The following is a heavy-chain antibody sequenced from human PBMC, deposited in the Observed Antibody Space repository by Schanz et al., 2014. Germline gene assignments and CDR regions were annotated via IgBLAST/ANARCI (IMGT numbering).Heavy chain of an antibody. J-gene: IGHJ4*02. CDR2: INTGGDST. Sequence: EVQLLESGGGLVQPGGSLRFSCAASGFTFSSYAMSWVGQAPGKGLEWVSAINTGGDSTYYADSVKGRFTISRDNSRDTVYLQMNSLRADDTAMYYCARWFLIRGVILDSWGQGTLVTGSS. CDR1: GFTFSSYA. D-gene: IGHD3-10*01. CDR3: ARWFLIRGVILDS. V-gene: IGHV3-23*01.